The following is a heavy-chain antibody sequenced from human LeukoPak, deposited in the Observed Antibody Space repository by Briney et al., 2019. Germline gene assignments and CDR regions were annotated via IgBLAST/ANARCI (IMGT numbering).Heavy chain of an antibody. CDR2: IWYDGSNK. CDR1: GFTFSSYG. CDR3: ARVQFGGVIPDY. D-gene: IGHD3-16*02. J-gene: IGHJ4*02. Sequence: GGSLRLSCAASGFTFSSYGMHWVRQAPGKGLEWVAVIWYDGSNKYYADSVKGRFTISRDNSKNTLYLQMNSLRAEGTAVYYCARVQFGGVIPDYWGQGALVTVSS. V-gene: IGHV3-33*01.